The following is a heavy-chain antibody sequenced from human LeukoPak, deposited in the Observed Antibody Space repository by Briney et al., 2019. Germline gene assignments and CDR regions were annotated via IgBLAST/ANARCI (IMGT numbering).Heavy chain of an antibody. V-gene: IGHV4-34*01. D-gene: IGHD1-26*01. CDR2: INHWGST. Sequence: SETLSLTCAVYGGSFNGPYWTWIRQVPGTGLEWIGEINHWGSTNYNPSLKSRVTISIHSSKNQFSLMLNSVTAADTAIYYCARRGAVRYPFYFDSCGQGTLVTVSS. CDR1: GGSFNGPY. J-gene: IGHJ4*02. CDR3: ARRGAVRYPFYFDS.